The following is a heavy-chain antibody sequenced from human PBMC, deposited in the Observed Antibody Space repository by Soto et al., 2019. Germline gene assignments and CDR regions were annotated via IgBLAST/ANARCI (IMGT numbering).Heavy chain of an antibody. V-gene: IGHV3-23*01. CDR1: GFTFGKFV. CDR2: ITETGADT. J-gene: IGHJ6*02. CDR3: TTASSDRNHMEV. Sequence: EVQLLEAGGGLIQPGGSLRLSCAASGFTFGKFVMRWVRQTPGKGLEWVSTITETGADTYYTDSVKGRFTISRDNSKNTLYLQMTTLRAEDTALYYGTTASSDRNHMEVWGPGTTVTVSS.